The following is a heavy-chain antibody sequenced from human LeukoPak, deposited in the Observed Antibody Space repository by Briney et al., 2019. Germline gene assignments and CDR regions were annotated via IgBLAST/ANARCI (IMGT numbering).Heavy chain of an antibody. Sequence: SVKVSCKASGYTFTGYYMHWVRQAPGQGLEWMGGIIPIFGTANYAQKFQGRVTITTDESTSTAYMELSSLRSEDTAVYYCARGRNDYYYYMDVWGKGTTVTVSS. V-gene: IGHV1-69*05. CDR2: IIPIFGTA. CDR3: ARGRNDYYYYMDV. J-gene: IGHJ6*03. D-gene: IGHD5-24*01. CDR1: GYTFTGYY.